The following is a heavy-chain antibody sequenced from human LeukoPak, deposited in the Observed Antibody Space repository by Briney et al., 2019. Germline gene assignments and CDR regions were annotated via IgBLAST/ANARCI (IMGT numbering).Heavy chain of an antibody. CDR1: GFTFSSYA. D-gene: IGHD2-21*02. Sequence: GGSLRLSCAASGFTFSSYAMSWVRQAPGKGLEWVSAISGSGGSTYYADSVKGRFTISRDSSNNTLYLQRNSLRAEDTAVYYCAQEMAVVVTATPFDPWGQGTLVTVSS. CDR3: AQEMAVVVTATPFDP. J-gene: IGHJ5*02. CDR2: ISGSGGST. V-gene: IGHV3-23*01.